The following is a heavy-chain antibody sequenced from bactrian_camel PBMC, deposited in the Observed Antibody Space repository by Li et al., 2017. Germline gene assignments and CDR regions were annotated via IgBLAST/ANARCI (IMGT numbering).Heavy chain of an antibody. CDR2: IYGDGSDT. Sequence: QLVESGGGLVQPGGSLRLSCAASGLTSSSGYINWVRQAPGKGLEWVSTIYGDGSDTYYLDSVKGRFTISRDNAKNTVYLQMNSLKPEDTAMYYCAAPYGSTWWRGGFGYWGQGTQ. V-gene: IGHV3-2*01. CDR1: GLTSSSGY. CDR3: AAPYGSTWWRGGFGY. J-gene: IGHJ6*01. D-gene: IGHD6*01.